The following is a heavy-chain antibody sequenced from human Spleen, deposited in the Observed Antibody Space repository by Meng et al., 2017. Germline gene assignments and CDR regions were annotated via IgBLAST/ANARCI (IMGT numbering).Heavy chain of an antibody. Sequence: ASVKVSCKASGYTFPDYWLHWVRRAPGQGLEWMGRINPKSGDTHYAQRFQGRVTMTGDTSISTAYMELSGLRSDDTAMYYCVRGEDISAAGKLFGDYWGQGTLVTVSS. V-gene: IGHV1-2*06. D-gene: IGHD6-13*01. CDR3: VRGEDISAAGKLFGDY. CDR2: INPKSGDT. CDR1: GYTFPDYW. J-gene: IGHJ4*02.